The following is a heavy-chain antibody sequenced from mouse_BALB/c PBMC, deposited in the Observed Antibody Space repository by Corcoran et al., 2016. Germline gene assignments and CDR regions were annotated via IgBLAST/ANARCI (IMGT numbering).Heavy chain of an antibody. D-gene: IGHD2-1*01. J-gene: IGHJ2*01. CDR1: GFNIKDTY. V-gene: IGHV14-3*02. CDR3: GRSREGNYVVY. CDR2: IDPANGNT. Sequence: EVQLQQSGAELVKPGASVKLSCTASGFNIKDTYMHWVKQRPEQGLEWIGRIDPANGNTKYDPKFQGKATMTADTSSNTVYLQLSSRTSEATAVYYWGRSREGNYVVYWGQGTTLTVSS.